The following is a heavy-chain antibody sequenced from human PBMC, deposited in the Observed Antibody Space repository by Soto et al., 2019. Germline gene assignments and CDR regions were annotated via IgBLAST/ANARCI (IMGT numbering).Heavy chain of an antibody. J-gene: IGHJ5*02. CDR2: IYYSGST. CDR1: GGSISSSSYY. CDR3: ARPYATVTTYSYWFDP. Sequence: SETLSLTCTVSGGSISSSSYYWGWIRQPPGKGLEWIGSIYYSGSTYYNPSLKSRVTISVDTSKNQFSLKLSSVTAADTAVYYCARPYATVTTYSYWFDPWGQGTLVTVSS. V-gene: IGHV4-39*01. D-gene: IGHD4-17*01.